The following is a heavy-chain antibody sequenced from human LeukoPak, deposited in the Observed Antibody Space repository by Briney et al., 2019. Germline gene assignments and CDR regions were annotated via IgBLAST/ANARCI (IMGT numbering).Heavy chain of an antibody. V-gene: IGHV4-61*02. CDR3: ARFPKPYCSGGSCYSGYHFDY. J-gene: IGHJ4*02. D-gene: IGHD2-15*01. CDR1: GGSISSGSYY. Sequence: SETLSLTCTVRGGSISSGSYYWSWVRQPAGKGLGWIGRIYTSGSTNYNPSIKSRVTISVDTPKNQFSLKLSSVTAADTAVYYCARFPKPYCSGGSCYSGYHFDYWGQGTLVTVSS. CDR2: IYTSGST.